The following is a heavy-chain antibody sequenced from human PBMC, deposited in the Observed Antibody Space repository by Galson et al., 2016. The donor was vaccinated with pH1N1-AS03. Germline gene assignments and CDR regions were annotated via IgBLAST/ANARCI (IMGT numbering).Heavy chain of an antibody. J-gene: IGHJ2*01. CDR1: GFTFNNFA. CDR3: AKWSYRFDSSGYVGYFDL. Sequence: SLRLSCAAPGFTFNNFAMGWVRQAPGKGLEWVSGISSSGATTNYADSVRGRFTISRDTSKKTMHLQMNSLRVEDTALYYCAKWSYRFDSSGYVGYFDLWGRGTLVTVS. V-gene: IGHV3-23*01. CDR2: ISSSGATT. D-gene: IGHD3-22*01.